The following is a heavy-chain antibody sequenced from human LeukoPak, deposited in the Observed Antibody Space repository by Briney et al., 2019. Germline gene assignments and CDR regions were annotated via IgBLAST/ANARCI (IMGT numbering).Heavy chain of an antibody. CDR1: GFTFGDYA. J-gene: IGHJ4*02. CDR2: IRSKAYGGTT. V-gene: IGHV3-49*03. CDR3: TRTMVATPMSEFDY. Sequence: PGRSLRLSCTASGFTFGDYAMSWFRQAPGKGRGGVGFIRSKAYGGTTEYAASVKGRYTISRDDSKKTAYLQMNSLKTEDTAVYYCTRTMVATPMSEFDYWGQGTLVTVSP. D-gene: IGHD4/OR15-4a*01.